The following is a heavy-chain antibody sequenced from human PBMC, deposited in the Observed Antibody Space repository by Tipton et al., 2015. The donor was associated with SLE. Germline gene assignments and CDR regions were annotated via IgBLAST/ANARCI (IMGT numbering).Heavy chain of an antibody. D-gene: IGHD3-3*01. CDR1: GFTFEDFD. Sequence: SLRLSCTASGFTFEDFDMLCVRQSPGKGLEWVSGISWNSVNLGYADSLKSRITISRANAKNSLYLQISSLRPEDTASYYCVKAVGFVERSGLDIWGQGTLVTVFS. J-gene: IGHJ3*02. V-gene: IGHV3-9*01. CDR2: ISWNSVNL. CDR3: VKAVGFVERSGLDI.